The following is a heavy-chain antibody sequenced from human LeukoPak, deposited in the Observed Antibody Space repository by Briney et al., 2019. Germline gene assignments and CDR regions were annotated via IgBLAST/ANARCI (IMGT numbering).Heavy chain of an antibody. CDR3: ARGRDGYNFAPLYYFDY. CDR1: GGSISSYY. CDR2: IYYSGST. V-gene: IGHV4-59*08. D-gene: IGHD5-24*01. Sequence: SETLSLTCTVSGGSISSYYWSWIRQPPGKGLEWIGYIYYSGSTNYNPSLKSRVTISVDTSKNQFFLKLSSVTAADTAVYYCARGRDGYNFAPLYYFDYWGQGTLVTVSS. J-gene: IGHJ4*02.